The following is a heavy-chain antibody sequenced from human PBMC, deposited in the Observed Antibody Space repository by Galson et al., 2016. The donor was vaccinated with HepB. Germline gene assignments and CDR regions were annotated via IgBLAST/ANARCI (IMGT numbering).Heavy chain of an antibody. J-gene: IGHJ4*02. CDR2: LSAYNGAT. Sequence: SVKVSCKASGYTFNSYGITWVRQAPGQGLEWMGSLSAYNGATNYAQNFQGRVTMTTERFTTTPYMEMRSLGFDDTAVYYCSSVGLYSGTYSLDYWGQGTLVSVSS. CDR1: GYTFNSYG. V-gene: IGHV1-18*01. CDR3: SSVGLYSGTYSLDY. D-gene: IGHD2-15*01.